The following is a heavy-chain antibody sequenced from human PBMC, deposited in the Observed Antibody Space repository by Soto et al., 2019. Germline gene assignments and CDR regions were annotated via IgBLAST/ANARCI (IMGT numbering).Heavy chain of an antibody. D-gene: IGHD4-4*01. CDR1: GGSISSYY. CDR3: VGSNRYNWFDP. CDR2: IYYSGST. J-gene: IGHJ5*02. Sequence: SETLSLTCTVSGGSISSYYWSWIRQPPGKGLEWIGYIYYSGSTNYNPSLKSRVTISVDTPKNQFSLKLSSVTAADTAVYYCVGSNRYNWFDPWGQGTLVTVSS. V-gene: IGHV4-59*08.